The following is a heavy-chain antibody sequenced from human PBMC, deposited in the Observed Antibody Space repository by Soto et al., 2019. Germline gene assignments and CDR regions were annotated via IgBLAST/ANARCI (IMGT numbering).Heavy chain of an antibody. CDR1: GGSFSGYY. CDR2: INHSGNA. J-gene: IGHJ2*01. CDR3: VRGFRFWYFDR. Sequence: QVQLQQWGAGLLKPSETLSLTCAVNGGSFSGYYWSWIRQPPGKGLEWIGEINHSGNAKYNPSLERRVTISVHTSKNQFSLKLSSVTAADTAVYYCVRGFRFWYFDRWGRGTLVTVSS. V-gene: IGHV4-34*01.